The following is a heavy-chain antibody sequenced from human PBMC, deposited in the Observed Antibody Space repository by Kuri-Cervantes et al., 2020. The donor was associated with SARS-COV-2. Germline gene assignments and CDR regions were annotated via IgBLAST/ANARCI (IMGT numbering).Heavy chain of an antibody. D-gene: IGHD2-2*01. J-gene: IGHJ4*02. CDR1: GGTFSSYA. CDR3: ARPYCTSSTCYDGTFDS. V-gene: IGHV1-69*06. CDR2: IIPLFGTT. Sequence: SVKVSCKASGGTFSSYAVTWVRQAPGRGLEWMGRIIPLFGTTIYADKFRDRVTITADKSTNTAYMELSSLRSEDTAVYYCARPYCTSSTCYDGTFDSWGQGTRVTGSS.